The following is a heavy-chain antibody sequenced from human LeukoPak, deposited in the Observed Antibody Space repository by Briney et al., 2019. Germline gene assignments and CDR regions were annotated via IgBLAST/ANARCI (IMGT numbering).Heavy chain of an antibody. CDR1: GYSISTGYY. CDR2: FYHGGST. Sequence: SETLSLTCTVSGYSISTGYYWDWIRQPPGKGLEWIGTFYHGGSTYCNPSLKSRVTISVDTSKNQFSLNLTSVTAADTAMYYCAREKIGTGTVLGKDYYYMDVWGKGTTVTVSS. V-gene: IGHV4-38-2*02. D-gene: IGHD3-16*01. CDR3: AREKIGTGTVLGKDYYYMDV. J-gene: IGHJ6*03.